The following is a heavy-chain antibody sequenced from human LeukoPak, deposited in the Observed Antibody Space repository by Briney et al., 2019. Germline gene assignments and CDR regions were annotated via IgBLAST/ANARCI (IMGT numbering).Heavy chain of an antibody. J-gene: IGHJ6*02. CDR3: AATAGYYGMDV. CDR1: GGTFSSYA. Sequence: GASVKVSCKASGGTFSSYAISWVRQAPGQGLEWMGRIIPILGIAKYAQKSQGRVTITADKSTSTAYMELSSLRSEDTAVYYCAATAGYYGMDVWGQGTTVTVSS. V-gene: IGHV1-69*04. CDR2: IIPILGIA. D-gene: IGHD6-13*01.